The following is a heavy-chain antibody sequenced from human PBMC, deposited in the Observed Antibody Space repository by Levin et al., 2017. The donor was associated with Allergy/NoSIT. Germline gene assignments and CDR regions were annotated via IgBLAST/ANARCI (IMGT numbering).Heavy chain of an antibody. CDR2: IWYDGSNK. V-gene: IGHV3-33*01. CDR3: ARDGTTYFWSGYYRYYYGMDV. J-gene: IGHJ6*02. CDR1: GFTFSSYG. D-gene: IGHD3-3*01. Sequence: GGSLRLSCAASGFTFSSYGMHWVRQAPGKGLEWVAVIWYDGSNKYYADSVKGRFTISRDNSKNTLYLQMNSLRAEDTAVYYCARDGTTYFWSGYYRYYYGMDVWGQGTTVTVSS.